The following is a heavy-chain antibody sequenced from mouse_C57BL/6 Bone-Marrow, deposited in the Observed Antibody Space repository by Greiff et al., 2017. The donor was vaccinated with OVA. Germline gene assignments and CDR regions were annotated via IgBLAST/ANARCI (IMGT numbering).Heavy chain of an antibody. CDR2: LYPGDGDT. J-gene: IGHJ2*01. CDR3: ARSDYSLDY. CDR1: GYAFSSSW. D-gene: IGHD2-12*01. V-gene: IGHV1-82*01. Sequence: QVQLQQSGPELVKPGASVKISCKASGYAFSSSWMNWVKQRPGKGLEWIGRLYPGDGDTNYNGKFKGKATLTADKSSSTAYMQLSSLTSEDSAVYFCARSDYSLDYWGQGTTLTVSS.